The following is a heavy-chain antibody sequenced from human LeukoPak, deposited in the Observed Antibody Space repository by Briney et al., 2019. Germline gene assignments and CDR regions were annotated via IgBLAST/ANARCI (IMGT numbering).Heavy chain of an antibody. CDR3: ARDPLGIVVVEYYFDY. D-gene: IGHD3-22*01. V-gene: IGHV1-46*01. CDR2: INPSGGST. Sequence: ASVKVSCKASGYTFTSYYMHWVRQAPGQGLEWMGIINPSGGSTSYAQKFQGRVTMTRDTSTSTVYMELSSLRSEDTAVYYCARDPLGIVVVEYYFDYWGQGTLVTVSS. CDR1: GYTFTSYY. J-gene: IGHJ4*02.